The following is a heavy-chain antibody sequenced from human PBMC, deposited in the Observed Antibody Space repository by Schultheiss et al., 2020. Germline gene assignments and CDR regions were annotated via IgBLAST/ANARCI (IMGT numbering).Heavy chain of an antibody. CDR3: ASEDRSGSSWTFYYYYYGMDV. D-gene: IGHD6-13*01. Sequence: GGSLRLSCAASGFTFSSYAMSWVRQAPGKGLEWVSAISGSGGSTYYADSVKGRFTISRDNSKNTLYLQMNSLRAEDTAVYYCASEDRSGSSWTFYYYYYGMDVGGEGPTGTVSS. V-gene: IGHV3-23*01. CDR2: ISGSGGST. J-gene: IGHJ6*04. CDR1: GFTFSSYA.